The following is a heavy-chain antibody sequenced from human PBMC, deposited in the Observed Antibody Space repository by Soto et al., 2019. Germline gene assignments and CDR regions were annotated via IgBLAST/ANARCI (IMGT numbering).Heavy chain of an antibody. D-gene: IGHD3-10*02. Sequence: GGSLRLSCAASGFTFSSYAMSWVRQAPGKGLEWVSAISGSGGSTCYADSVKGRFTISRDNSKNTLYLQMNSLRAEDTAVYYCAKDLTVFGGEPDYWGQGTLVTVSS. CDR2: ISGSGGST. CDR1: GFTFSSYA. CDR3: AKDLTVFGGEPDY. V-gene: IGHV3-23*01. J-gene: IGHJ4*02.